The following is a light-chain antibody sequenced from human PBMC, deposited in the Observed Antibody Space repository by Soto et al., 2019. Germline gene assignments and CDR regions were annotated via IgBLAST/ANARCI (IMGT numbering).Light chain of an antibody. CDR1: QSVASTY. J-gene: IGKJ5*01. V-gene: IGKV3-20*01. CDR3: QQYAGSPT. CDR2: GAS. Sequence: EIVLTQSPGTLSLSPGQRATLSCWASQSVASTYLAWYQQKPGQAPRLLIYGASSRATGIPDRFIGSGSGTDFTLTISRLKPEDFALYYCQQYAGSPTFGQGTRLEIK.